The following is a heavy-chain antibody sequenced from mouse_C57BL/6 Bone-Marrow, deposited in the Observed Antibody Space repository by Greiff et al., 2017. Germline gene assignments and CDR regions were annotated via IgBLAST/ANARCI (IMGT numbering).Heavy chain of an antibody. J-gene: IGHJ1*03. V-gene: IGHV1-50*01. CDR2: IDPSDSYT. Sequence: QVQLQQPGAELVKPGASVKLSCKASGYTFTSYWMQWVKQRPGQGLEWIGEIDPSDSYTNYNQKFKGKATLTVDTSSRTAYRQLSSLTSEDSAVYYCAREDYGSTFDVWGTGTTVTVSS. D-gene: IGHD1-1*01. CDR3: AREDYGSTFDV. CDR1: GYTFTSYW.